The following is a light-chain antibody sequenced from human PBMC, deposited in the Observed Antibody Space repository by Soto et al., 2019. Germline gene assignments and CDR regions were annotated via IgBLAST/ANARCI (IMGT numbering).Light chain of an antibody. CDR2: QVS. CDR3: MQGTHCPLT. J-gene: IGKJ3*01. V-gene: IGKV2-30*01. Sequence: DVVMTQSTLALPVTLGQPASISCRSSHSLVYSHGKTSLHWVQQRPGQSPSRLIYQVSNRDSGVPYRFGGIGSGNDFTLKISRVEAEDVGVYSCMQGTHCPLTFGPGTNVDIK. CDR1: HSLVYSHGKTS.